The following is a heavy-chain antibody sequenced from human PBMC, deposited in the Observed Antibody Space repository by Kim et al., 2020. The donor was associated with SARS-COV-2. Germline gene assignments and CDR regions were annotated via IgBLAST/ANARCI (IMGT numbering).Heavy chain of an antibody. V-gene: IGHV3-21*01. J-gene: IGHJ5*02. Sequence: YYADSVKGRFTIARENDKTSLYLQMNSLRAEDTAVYYCARASGSYGWFDPWGQGTLVTVSS. CDR3: ARASGSYGWFDP. D-gene: IGHD1-26*01.